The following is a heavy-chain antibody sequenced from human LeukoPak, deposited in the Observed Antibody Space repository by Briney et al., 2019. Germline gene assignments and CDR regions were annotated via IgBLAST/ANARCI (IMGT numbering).Heavy chain of an antibody. D-gene: IGHD3-22*01. Sequence: SETLSLTCTVSGYSISSGYYLGWIRQPPGKGLEWIGSIYHSGSTYYNPSLKSRVTISVDTSKNHFSLKLTSVTAADTAVYYCARAGTYDSSGYWGQGTLVTVSS. CDR1: GYSISSGYY. CDR2: IYHSGST. V-gene: IGHV4-38-2*02. CDR3: ARAGTYDSSGY. J-gene: IGHJ4*02.